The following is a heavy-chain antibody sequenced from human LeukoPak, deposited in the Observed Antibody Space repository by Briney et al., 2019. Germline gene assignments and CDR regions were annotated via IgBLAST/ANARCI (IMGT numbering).Heavy chain of an antibody. CDR1: GYTFTSYG. J-gene: IGHJ4*02. V-gene: IGHV1-18*01. CDR2: ISAYNGNT. D-gene: IGHD7-27*01. CDR3: ARDFRPLNWGSSYYFDY. Sequence: ASVKGSCKASGYTFTSYGISWGRQAPGQGLEWMGWISAYNGNTNYAQKLQGRVTMTTDTSTSTAYMELRSLRSDDTAVYYCARDFRPLNWGSSYYFDYWGQGTLVTVSS.